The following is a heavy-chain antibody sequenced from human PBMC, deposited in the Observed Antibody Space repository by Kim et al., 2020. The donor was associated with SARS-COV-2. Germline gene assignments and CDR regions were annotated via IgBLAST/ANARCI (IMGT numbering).Heavy chain of an antibody. CDR2: IYHSGST. Sequence: SETLSLTCAVSGGSISSSNWWSWVRQPPGKGLEWIGEIYHSGSTNQNPSLKSRVTISVDKSKNQFSLNLSSVTAADTAVYYCARGVVVAASYYGMDVWGQGTTVTVSS. CDR1: GGSISSSNW. V-gene: IGHV4-4*02. J-gene: IGHJ6*02. D-gene: IGHD2-15*01. CDR3: ARGVVVAASYYGMDV.